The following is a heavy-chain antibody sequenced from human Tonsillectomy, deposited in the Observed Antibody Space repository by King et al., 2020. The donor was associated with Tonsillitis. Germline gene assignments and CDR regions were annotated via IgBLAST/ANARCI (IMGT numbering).Heavy chain of an antibody. V-gene: IGHV3-74*01. J-gene: IGHJ4*02. D-gene: IGHD2-21*02. CDR2: INSDGSST. CDR1: GFTFSSYW. Sequence: VQLVESGGGLVQPGGSLRLSCAASGFTFSSYWMYWVCQAPVKGLLWVSRINSDGSSTNYADSVKGRFTISRDNAKNTLYLQMNSLRAEDTAVYYCARGDNYWGQGTLVTVSS. CDR3: ARGDNY.